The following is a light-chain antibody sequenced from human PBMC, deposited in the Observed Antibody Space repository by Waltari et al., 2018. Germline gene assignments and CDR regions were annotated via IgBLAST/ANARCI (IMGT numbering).Light chain of an antibody. V-gene: IGLV3-21*02. Sequence: SYVLTQPPSVSVAPGQTATITCRGDNIGTYDVHGYHQKPGQAPYLVVYDDRDRPSGIPERFSGSNSGNTATLTISRVEAADEADYYCQVWDNRRDHRWVFGGGTKLTVL. CDR1: NIGTYD. J-gene: IGLJ3*02. CDR3: QVWDNRRDHRWV. CDR2: DDR.